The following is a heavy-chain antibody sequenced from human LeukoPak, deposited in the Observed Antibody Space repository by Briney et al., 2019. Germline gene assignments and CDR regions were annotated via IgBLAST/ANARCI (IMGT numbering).Heavy chain of an antibody. J-gene: IGHJ4*02. V-gene: IGHV3-30*18. CDR1: GFTFSTYA. CDR2: ISYDGSNK. D-gene: IGHD6-13*01. Sequence: PGGSLRLSCAASGFTFSTYAIHWVRQAPGKGLEWVAVISYDGSNKYYADSVKGRFTISRDNSKNTLYLQMNSLRAEDKAVYYCAKDRGQQLVYYYFDYWGQGTLVTVSS. CDR3: AKDRGQQLVYYYFDY.